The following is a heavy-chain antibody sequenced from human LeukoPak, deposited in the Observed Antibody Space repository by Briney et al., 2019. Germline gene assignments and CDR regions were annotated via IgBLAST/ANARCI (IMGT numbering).Heavy chain of an antibody. D-gene: IGHD2-15*01. CDR3: ASHCSGGTCYRYYFDN. Sequence: SETLSLTCTVSGGSISSYYWSWIRQPPGKGLEWIGYIYYSGGTNYNPSLKSRASISVDTSNNQFSLKLSSVSAADTAVYYCASHCSGGTCYRYYFDNWGQGTLVTVSS. CDR2: IYYSGGT. CDR1: GGSISSYY. J-gene: IGHJ4*02. V-gene: IGHV4-59*12.